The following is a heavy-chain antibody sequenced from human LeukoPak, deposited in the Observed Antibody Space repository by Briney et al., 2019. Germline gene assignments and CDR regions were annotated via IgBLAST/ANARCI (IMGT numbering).Heavy chain of an antibody. CDR1: GFTFSSYA. J-gene: IGHJ4*02. D-gene: IGHD1-26*01. CDR2: ISGSGGST. V-gene: IGHV3-23*01. CDR3: AKAPTGGSYLGDY. Sequence: GGSLRLSCAASGFTFSSYAMSWVRQAPGKGLEWVSAISGSGGSTYYADSVKGRFAISRDNSKNTLYLQMNSLRAEDTAVYCCAKAPTGGSYLGDYWGQGTLVTVSS.